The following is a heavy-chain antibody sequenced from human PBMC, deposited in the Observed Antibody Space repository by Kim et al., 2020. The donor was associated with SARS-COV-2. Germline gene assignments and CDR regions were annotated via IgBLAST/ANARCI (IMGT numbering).Heavy chain of an antibody. V-gene: IGHV3-48*03. D-gene: IGHD5-12*01. Sequence: GGSLRLSCAASGFTFSSYEMNWVRQAPGKGLEWVSYISSSGSTIYYADSVKGRFTISRDNAKNSLYLQMNSLIAEDTAVYYCARGHLGGYDGSHYYYYGMDVWGQGTTVTVSS. CDR2: ISSSGSTI. J-gene: IGHJ6*02. CDR1: GFTFSSYE. CDR3: ARGHLGGYDGSHYYYYGMDV.